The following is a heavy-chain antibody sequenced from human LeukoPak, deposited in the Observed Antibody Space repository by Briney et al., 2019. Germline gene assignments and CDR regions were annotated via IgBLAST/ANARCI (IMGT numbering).Heavy chain of an antibody. J-gene: IGHJ6*02. V-gene: IGHV4-59*01. CDR1: GGSISSYY. Sequence: SETLSLACTVSGGSISSYYWSWIRQPPGKGLEWIGYIYYSGSTNYNPSLKSRVTISVDTSKNQFSLKLSSVTAADTAVYYCARADYGDLLDVWGQGTTVTVSS. CDR3: ARADYGDLLDV. CDR2: IYYSGST. D-gene: IGHD4-17*01.